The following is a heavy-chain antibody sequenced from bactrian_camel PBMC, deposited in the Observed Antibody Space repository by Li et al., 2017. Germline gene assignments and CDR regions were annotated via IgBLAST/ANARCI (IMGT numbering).Heavy chain of an antibody. CDR1: GFHFDGSI. CDR3: AADRMACLRPSVQLEAYNF. CDR2: IRPDGTT. Sequence: HVQLVESGGGSVQAGGSLRLSCTASGFHFDGSIMSWYRQAPGDECVLVATIRPDGTTYYVDSVKGRFTISPGNATNTVSLQMNSLKPEDTAMYYCAADRMACLRPSVQLEAYNFWGQGTQVTVS. J-gene: IGHJ4*01. V-gene: IGHV3S55*01.